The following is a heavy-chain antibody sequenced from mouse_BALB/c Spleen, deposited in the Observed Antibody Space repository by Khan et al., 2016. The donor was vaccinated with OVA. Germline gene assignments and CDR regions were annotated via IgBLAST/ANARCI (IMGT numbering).Heavy chain of an antibody. J-gene: IGHJ3*01. D-gene: IGHD1-1*01. CDR3: ARSYDGAWFAY. Sequence: QVQLQQSGPELVKPGASVKMSCKASGYTFTDYVISWVKQRTGQGLEWIGEIYPGSGRTYYNESFKGKASLTADKSSNTAYIQLSSLTSGDSAVDFGARSYDGAWFAYWGQGTPFTVSA. V-gene: IGHV1-81*01. CDR1: GYTFTDYV. CDR2: IYPGSGRT.